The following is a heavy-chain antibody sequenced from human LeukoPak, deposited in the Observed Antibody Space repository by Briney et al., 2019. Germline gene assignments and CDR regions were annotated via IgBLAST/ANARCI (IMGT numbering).Heavy chain of an antibody. V-gene: IGHV7-4-1*02. CDR3: AKDWGRGWELLYDY. D-gene: IGHD1-26*01. Sequence: ASVKVSCKASGYTFTSYAMNWVRQAPGQGLEWMGWINTNTGNPMYAQGFTGRFVFSLDTSVSTAYLQISSLKAEDTAVYYCAKDWGRGWELLYDYWGQGTLVTVSS. CDR2: INTNTGNP. J-gene: IGHJ4*02. CDR1: GYTFTSYA.